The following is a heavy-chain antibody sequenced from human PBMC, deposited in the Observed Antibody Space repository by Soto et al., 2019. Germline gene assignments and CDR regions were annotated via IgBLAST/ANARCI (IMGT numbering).Heavy chain of an antibody. CDR1: GFTFSSYS. D-gene: IGHD3-3*01. CDR2: ISTTSSSI. V-gene: IGHV3-48*02. J-gene: IGHJ4*02. Sequence: GGSLSLSCAASGFTFSSYSMNWVRQAPGKGLEWISYISTTSSSIYYADSVKGRFTISRDNAKNSLFLQMNSLRDEDTAVYYCARKGVAFHYWGPGAMVTVYS. CDR3: ARKGVAFHY.